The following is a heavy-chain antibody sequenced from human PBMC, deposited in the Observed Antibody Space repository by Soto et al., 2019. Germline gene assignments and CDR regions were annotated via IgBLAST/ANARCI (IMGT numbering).Heavy chain of an antibody. Sequence: GGSLRLSCAASGFTFHTFALSWVRQAPGKGLEWVSAISGPGDGTDYADSVKGRFTVSRDNFKNTLYLQMNSLRAEDTAVYYCAGPGYSSQDYWGQGTLVTVSS. D-gene: IGHD5-18*01. V-gene: IGHV3-23*01. J-gene: IGHJ4*02. CDR2: ISGPGDGT. CDR3: AGPGYSSQDY. CDR1: GFTFHTFA.